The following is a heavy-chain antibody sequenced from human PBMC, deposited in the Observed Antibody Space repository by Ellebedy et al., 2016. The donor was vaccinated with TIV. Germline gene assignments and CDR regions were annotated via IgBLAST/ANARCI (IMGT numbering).Heavy chain of an antibody. Sequence: ASVKVSCKASGYTFTSYHMHWVRQAPGQGLEWMGIINSSGGSTSYAQRFQGRVTMTRNTSISTAYMELRSLRSDDTAVYYCARGYGSGKDYYYGMDVWGQGTTVTVSS. J-gene: IGHJ6*02. D-gene: IGHD3-10*01. CDR2: INSSGGST. V-gene: IGHV1-46*01. CDR3: ARGYGSGKDYYYGMDV. CDR1: GYTFTSYH.